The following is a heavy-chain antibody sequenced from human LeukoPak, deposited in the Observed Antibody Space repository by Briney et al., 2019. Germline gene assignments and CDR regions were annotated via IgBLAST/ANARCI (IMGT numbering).Heavy chain of an antibody. J-gene: IGHJ4*02. CDR2: LSSGGGA. V-gene: IGHV3-53*01. CDR1: GFTVSNSY. CDR3: VGQTHKDY. Sequence: GGSLRLSCAASGFTVSNSYMSWVRQAPGKGLEWVSVLSSGGGAYYTDSVRGRFTISRDSSKNTLYLQMNSLRADDTAVYYCVGQTHKDYWGQGTLVTVSS.